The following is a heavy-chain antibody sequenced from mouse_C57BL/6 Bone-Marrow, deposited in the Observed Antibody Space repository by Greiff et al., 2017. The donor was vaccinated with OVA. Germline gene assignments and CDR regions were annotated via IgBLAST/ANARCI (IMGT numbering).Heavy chain of an antibody. CDR1: GYSITSGYY. CDR2: ISYDGSN. Sequence: ESGPGLVKPSQSLSLSCSVTGYSITSGYYWNWIQPFPENKLEWVSFISYDGSNNYNPALKNRISITRDTSKNTFFLKLNSVTTEDTATYYCARRGVYAMDYWGQGTSVTVSS. J-gene: IGHJ4*01. V-gene: IGHV3-6*01. CDR3: ARRGVYAMDY.